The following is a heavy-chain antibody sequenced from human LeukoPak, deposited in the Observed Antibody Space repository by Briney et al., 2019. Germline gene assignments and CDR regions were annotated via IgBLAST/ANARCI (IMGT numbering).Heavy chain of an antibody. Sequence: GGSLRLSCAASGFTFSSYEMDWVRQAPGKGLEWVSYISSSGSAIYYADSVKGRFTISRDNAKNSLYLQLNSLRAEDTAVYYCARESLDSVGMDVWGQETTVTVSS. J-gene: IGHJ6*02. V-gene: IGHV3-48*03. CDR1: GFTFSSYE. CDR2: ISSSGSAI. CDR3: ARESLDSVGMDV.